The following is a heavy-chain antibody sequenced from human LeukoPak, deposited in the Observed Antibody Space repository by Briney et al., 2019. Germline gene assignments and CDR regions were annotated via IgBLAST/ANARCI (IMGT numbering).Heavy chain of an antibody. Sequence: PSETLSLTCAVYGGSFSGYYWSWIHQPPGKGLEWIGEINHSGSTNYNPSLKSRVTISVDTSKNQFSLKLSSVTAADTAVYYCARGRYYGSGSYYSPLYWYFDLWGRGTLVTVSS. V-gene: IGHV4-34*01. CDR2: INHSGST. CDR1: GGSFSGYY. D-gene: IGHD3-10*01. J-gene: IGHJ2*01. CDR3: ARGRYYGSGSYYSPLYWYFDL.